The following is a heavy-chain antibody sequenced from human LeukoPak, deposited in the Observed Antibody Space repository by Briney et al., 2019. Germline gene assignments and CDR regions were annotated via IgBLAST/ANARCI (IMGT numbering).Heavy chain of an antibody. D-gene: IGHD3-22*01. CDR3: ARVGYYYDSSGYYFFDY. CDR2: MYTNGSA. J-gene: IGHJ4*02. V-gene: IGHV4-4*07. Sequence: SETLSLTCTVSGASISTYYWSWIRQPAGKGLEWIGHMYTNGSANYNPSLKSRVTMSVDTSKNQFSLKLTSVTAADTAVYYCARVGYYYDSSGYYFFDYWGQGTLVTVSS. CDR1: GASISTYY.